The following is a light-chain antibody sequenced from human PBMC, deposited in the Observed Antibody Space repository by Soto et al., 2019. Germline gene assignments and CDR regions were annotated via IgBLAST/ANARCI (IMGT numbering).Light chain of an antibody. J-gene: IGKJ1*01. CDR1: QSVSSY. CDR3: QQYDSSFPA. CDR2: DAS. Sequence: EIVLTQTPATLSLSPGERATLSCRASQSVSSYLAWYQQKPGQAPRLLIYDASNRATGIPDRFSGSGSGTDFTLTISRLEPEDFVLYYCQQYDSSFPAFGQGTKVDIK. V-gene: IGKV3-11*01.